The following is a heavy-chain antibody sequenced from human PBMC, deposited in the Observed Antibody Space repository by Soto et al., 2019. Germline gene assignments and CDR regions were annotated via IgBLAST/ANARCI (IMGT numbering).Heavy chain of an antibody. J-gene: IGHJ6*03. CDR3: ARRGLLWFGELANYYMDV. CDR2: INHSGST. D-gene: IGHD3-10*01. CDR1: GGSFSGYY. V-gene: IGHV4-34*01. Sequence: SETLSLTCAVYGGSFSGYYWSWIRQPPGKGLEWIGEINHSGSTNYNPSLKSRVTISVDTSKNQFSLKLSSVTAADTAVYYCARRGLLWFGELANYYMDVWGKGTTVTVSS.